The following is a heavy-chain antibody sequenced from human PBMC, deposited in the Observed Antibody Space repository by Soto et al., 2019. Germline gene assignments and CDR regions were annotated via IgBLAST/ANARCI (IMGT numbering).Heavy chain of an antibody. J-gene: IGHJ5*02. CDR3: TRPCRYCNGGGPGNWFDP. V-gene: IGHV3-11*01. CDR2: ISNGGSST. D-gene: IGHD2-8*02. Sequence: QVQLVESGGGLVKPGGSLRLSCAASGFTFGDYDMSWIRQAPGKGLEWVSYISNGGSSTYYADSVKGRFTISRDNAKRSVFLQMNSLRAEDTAVYYCTRPCRYCNGGGPGNWFDPWGQGTLVTVSS. CDR1: GFTFGDYD.